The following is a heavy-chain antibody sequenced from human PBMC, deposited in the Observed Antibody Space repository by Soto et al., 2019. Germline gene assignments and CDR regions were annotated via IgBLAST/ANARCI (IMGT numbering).Heavy chain of an antibody. CDR2: ISYDGSNK. CDR1: GFTFSSYA. V-gene: IGHV3-30-3*01. J-gene: IGHJ4*02. Sequence: GGSLRLSCAASGFTFSSYAMHWVGQAPGKGLEWVAVISYDGSNKYYADSVKGRFTISRDNSKNTLYLQMNSLRAEDTAVYYCARDGRVAATRHYFDYWGQGTLVTVSS. D-gene: IGHD2-15*01. CDR3: ARDGRVAATRHYFDY.